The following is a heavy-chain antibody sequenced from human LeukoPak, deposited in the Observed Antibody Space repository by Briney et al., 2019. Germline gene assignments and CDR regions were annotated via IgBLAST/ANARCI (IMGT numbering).Heavy chain of an antibody. CDR2: ISSSSSTI. CDR3: ASRYYYDSSGYPNYYYGMDV. J-gene: IGHJ6*02. CDR1: GFSFSSYS. V-gene: IGHV3-48*01. Sequence: GGSVRLSCAASGFSFSSYSMNWVLQAPGKGLEWVSYISSSSSTIYYADSVKGRFTISRDNAKNSLYLQMNSLRAEDTAVYYCASRYYYDSSGYPNYYYGMDVWGQGTTVTVSS. D-gene: IGHD3-22*01.